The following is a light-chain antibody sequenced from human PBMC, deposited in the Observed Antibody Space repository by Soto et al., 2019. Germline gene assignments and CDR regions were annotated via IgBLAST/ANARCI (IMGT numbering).Light chain of an antibody. CDR3: QQYYSYPWT. CDR1: QGIKNW. CDR2: TGS. J-gene: IGKJ1*01. V-gene: IGKV1-12*01. Sequence: DIQMTQSPSYVSASVGDRVTITCRASQGIKNWLAWYQQKPGKAPNLLIYTGSSLQSGVPSRFSGSGSGTDFTLTISCLQSEDVATYYCQQYYSYPWTFGQGTKVDIK.